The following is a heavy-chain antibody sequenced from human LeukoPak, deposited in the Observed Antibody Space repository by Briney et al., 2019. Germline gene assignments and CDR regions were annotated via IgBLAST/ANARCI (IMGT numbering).Heavy chain of an antibody. Sequence: SETLSLTCAVSGVSISSYYWSWIRQPPGKGLEWIGYIYCSGSTNYYPSLKSRVPISVDTSKNQFSLKLSSGTAADTAVYYCARGGGIVATIDYWGQGNLVTVSS. V-gene: IGHV4-59*01. D-gene: IGHD5-12*01. CDR3: ARGGGIVATIDY. J-gene: IGHJ4*02. CDR1: GVSISSYY. CDR2: IYCSGST.